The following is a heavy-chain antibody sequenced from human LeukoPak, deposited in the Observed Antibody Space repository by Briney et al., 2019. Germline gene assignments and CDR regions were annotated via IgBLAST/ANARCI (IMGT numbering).Heavy chain of an antibody. J-gene: IGHJ5*02. Sequence: SETLSLTCTVSGGSISSYYWSWIRQPPGKGLEWIGYIYYSGSTNYNPSLKSRVTISVDTSKNQFSLKLSSVTAADTAAYYCARDKRHYDFWSGTASNWFDPWGQGTLVTVSS. CDR1: GGSISSYY. V-gene: IGHV4-59*01. CDR2: IYYSGST. CDR3: ARDKRHYDFWSGTASNWFDP. D-gene: IGHD3-3*01.